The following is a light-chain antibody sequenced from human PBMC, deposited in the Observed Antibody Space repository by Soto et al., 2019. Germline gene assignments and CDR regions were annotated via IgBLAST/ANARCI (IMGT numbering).Light chain of an antibody. Sequence: DIQMTQSPSSVSASVGGRVTITCRASQDITRWVAWYQQKPGKAPKLLISAASNLESGVPSRFSGSGSGTDFTFTISSLQPEDFATYYCQQANSFPFIFGPGTKVDIK. CDR1: QDITRW. J-gene: IGKJ3*01. V-gene: IGKV1-12*01. CDR3: QQANSFPFI. CDR2: AAS.